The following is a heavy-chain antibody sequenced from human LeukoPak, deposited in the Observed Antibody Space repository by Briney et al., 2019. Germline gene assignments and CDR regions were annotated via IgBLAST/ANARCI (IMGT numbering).Heavy chain of an antibody. Sequence: KPSETLSLTCTVSGGSISSHYWSWIRQPPGKGLEWIGYIYYSGSTNYNPSLKSRVTISVDTSKNQFSLKLSSVTAADTAVYYCARVVFRSSSSWRGPAPGGTHNWFDPWGQGTLVTVSS. V-gene: IGHV4-59*11. CDR3: ARVVFRSSSSWRGPAPGGTHNWFDP. J-gene: IGHJ5*02. D-gene: IGHD6-13*01. CDR2: IYYSGST. CDR1: GGSISSHY.